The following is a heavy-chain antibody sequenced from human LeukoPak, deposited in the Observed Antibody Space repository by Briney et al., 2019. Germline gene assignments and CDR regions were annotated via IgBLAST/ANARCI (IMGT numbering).Heavy chain of an antibody. D-gene: IGHD6-19*01. Sequence: GSLRLSCAASGFTLSTYSMNWVRQPPGKGLEWIGEINHSGSTNYNPSLKSRVTISVDTSKNQFSLKLSSVTAADTAVYYCARGGRSGWYDWFDPWGQGTLVTVSS. CDR3: ARGGRSGWYDWFDP. V-gene: IGHV4-34*01. J-gene: IGHJ5*02. CDR1: GFTLSTYS. CDR2: INHSGST.